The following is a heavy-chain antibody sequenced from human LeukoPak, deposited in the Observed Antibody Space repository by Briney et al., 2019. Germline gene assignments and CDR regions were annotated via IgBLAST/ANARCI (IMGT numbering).Heavy chain of an antibody. D-gene: IGHD4-11*01. J-gene: IGHJ5*02. CDR3: AKDAAPYSNNSPNWFDP. V-gene: IGHV3-30*02. CDR1: GFTFSAYG. CDR2: IRYAGSNK. Sequence: GGSLRLPCAASGFTFSAYGMHWVRQAPGKGLEWVAFIRYAGSNKYYADSVNGRFTISRDNSKNTLYLQMNSLRVEDTAVYYCAKDAAPYSNNSPNWFDPWGQGTLVTVSS.